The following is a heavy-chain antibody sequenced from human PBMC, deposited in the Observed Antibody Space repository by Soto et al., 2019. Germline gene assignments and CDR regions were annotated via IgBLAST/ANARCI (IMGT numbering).Heavy chain of an antibody. Sequence: ASVKVSCKSSGYTFTTYGISWVRQAPGQGLEWMGWISAYNGNTNYAQKLQGRVTMTTDTSTSTAYMELRSLRSDDTAVYYCARTSSTIAPHAFDIWGQGTMVTVSS. J-gene: IGHJ3*02. V-gene: IGHV1-18*01. CDR2: ISAYNGNT. CDR1: GYTFTTYG. D-gene: IGHD1-1*01. CDR3: ARTSSTIAPHAFDI.